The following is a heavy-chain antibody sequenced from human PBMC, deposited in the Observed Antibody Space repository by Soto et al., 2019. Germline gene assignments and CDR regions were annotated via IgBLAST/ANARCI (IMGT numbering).Heavy chain of an antibody. V-gene: IGHV1-69*12. D-gene: IGHD3-9*01. CDR3: ARASGDYILTGYPSGY. CDR1: GGTFSSYA. Sequence: QVQLVQSGAEVKKPGSSVKVSCKASGGTFSSYAISWVRQAPGQGLEWMGGIIPIFGTANYAQKFQGRVTITAEESKSPAYIELGSLKSEGTAGYFWARASGDYILTGYPSGYWGQGTLVTVSS. CDR2: IIPIFGTA. J-gene: IGHJ4*02.